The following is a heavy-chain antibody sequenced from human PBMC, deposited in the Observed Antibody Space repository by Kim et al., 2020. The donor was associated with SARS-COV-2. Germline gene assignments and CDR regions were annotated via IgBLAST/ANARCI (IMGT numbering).Heavy chain of an antibody. D-gene: IGHD5-18*01. CDR3: AREANSADY. V-gene: IGHV1-46*01. J-gene: IGHJ4*02. CDR2: GGT. Sequence: GGTQYAQNCQGRVTMTRDTSTSTVFMELSSLRSEDTGVYFCAREANSADYWGQGTLVTVSS.